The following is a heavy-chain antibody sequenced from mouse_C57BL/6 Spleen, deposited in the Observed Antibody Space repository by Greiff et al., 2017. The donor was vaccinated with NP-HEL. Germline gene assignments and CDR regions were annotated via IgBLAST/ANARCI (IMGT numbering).Heavy chain of an antibody. Sequence: QVQLQQSGAELVKPGASVKISCKASGYAFSSYWMNWVKQRPGKGLEWIGQIYPGDGDTNYNGKFKGKATLTADNSSSTAYMQLSSQTSEESSVYFCAREGGYYVWYFDVWGTGTTVTVSS. CDR1: GYAFSSYW. J-gene: IGHJ1*03. CDR3: AREGGYYVWYFDV. V-gene: IGHV1-80*01. D-gene: IGHD2-3*01. CDR2: IYPGDGDT.